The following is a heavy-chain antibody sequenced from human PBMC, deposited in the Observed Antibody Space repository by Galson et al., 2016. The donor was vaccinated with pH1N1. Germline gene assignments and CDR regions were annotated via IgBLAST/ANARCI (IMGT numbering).Heavy chain of an antibody. D-gene: IGHD5-12*01. J-gene: IGHJ4*02. CDR2: IWDDGRNT. V-gene: IGHV3-33*01. Sequence: SLRLSCATSGFTFQKYGIHWVRQAPGKGLEWVAVIWDDGRNTNYADSVKGRFTISRDKTQSTVYLQMNSLRTEDTAVYYCARDSEYSGHEGFHWAQGTLVIVSS. CDR1: GFTFQKYG. CDR3: ARDSEYSGHEGFH.